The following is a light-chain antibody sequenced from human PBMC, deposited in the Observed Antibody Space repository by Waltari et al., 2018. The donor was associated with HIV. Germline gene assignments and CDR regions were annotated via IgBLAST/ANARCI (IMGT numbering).Light chain of an antibody. CDR1: RTVFYSSDNRNY. CDR2: WAS. Sequence: DIVMTQSPDSLAVSLGERATINCTSSRTVFYSSDNRNYLAWYLQRPGHSPRVLIFWASTRESGVPDRFSGSGSGTDFSLTLSSLQADDVGIYYCQQYYSVPPTFGGGTKVEI. CDR3: QQYYSVPPT. V-gene: IGKV4-1*01. J-gene: IGKJ4*01.